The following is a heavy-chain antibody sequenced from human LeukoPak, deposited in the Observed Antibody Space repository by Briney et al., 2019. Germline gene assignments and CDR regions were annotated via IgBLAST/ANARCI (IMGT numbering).Heavy chain of an antibody. CDR3: ARDTTMGIAVAGTYGMDV. J-gene: IGHJ6*02. D-gene: IGHD6-19*01. CDR1: GFTFSSYS. CDR2: ISSSSSYI. V-gene: IGHV3-21*01. Sequence: GGSLRLSCAASGFTFSSYSMNWVRQAPGKGLEWVSSISSSSSYIYYADSVKGRFTISRDNAKNSLYLQTNSLRAEDTAVYYCARDTTMGIAVAGTYGMDVWGQGTTVTVSS.